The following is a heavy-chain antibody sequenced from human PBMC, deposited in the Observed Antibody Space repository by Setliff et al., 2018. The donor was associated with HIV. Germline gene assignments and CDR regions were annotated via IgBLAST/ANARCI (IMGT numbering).Heavy chain of an antibody. D-gene: IGHD6-13*01. V-gene: IGHV5-51*01. J-gene: IGHJ3*02. CDR2: IHPVDSDT. CDR3: ARHRHTAAGTLGALDI. CDR1: GYSFTSNW. Sequence: GESLTISCKGSGYSFTSNWIGWVRQMPGKGLEWMGIIHPVDSDTRYSPSFQGQVTISADKSISTAYLQWSTLKASDTAIYYCARHRHTAAGTLGALDIWGQGTVVNVS.